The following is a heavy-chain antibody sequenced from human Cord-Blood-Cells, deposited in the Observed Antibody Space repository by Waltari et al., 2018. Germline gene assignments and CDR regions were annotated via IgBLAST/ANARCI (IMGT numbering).Heavy chain of an antibody. CDR2: IYTRGST. Sequence: QVQLQESGPGLVKPSQTLSLTCTVSGGSISSGSYYWRWIRQPAGKGLEWIGYIYTRGSTNYNPSLKSRVTISVDTSKNQFSLKLSSVTAADTAVYYCARGTDSSFDYWGQGTLVTVSS. J-gene: IGHJ4*02. CDR1: GGSISSGSYY. CDR3: ARGTDSSFDY. D-gene: IGHD6-13*01. V-gene: IGHV4-61*09.